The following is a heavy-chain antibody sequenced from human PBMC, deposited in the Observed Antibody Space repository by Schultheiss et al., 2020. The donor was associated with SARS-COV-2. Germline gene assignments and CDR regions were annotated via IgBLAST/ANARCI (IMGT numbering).Heavy chain of an antibody. J-gene: IGHJ6*02. CDR2: ISAYNGNT. D-gene: IGHD1-26*01. Sequence: ASVKVSCKASGYTFTSYDINWVRQAPGQGLEWMGWISAYNGNTNYAQKLQGRVTITADESTSTAYMELSSLRSEDTAMYYRARMGTATGSYYYYGMDVWGQGATVTVSS. CDR3: ARMGTATGSYYYYGMDV. V-gene: IGHV1-18*01. CDR1: GYTFTSYD.